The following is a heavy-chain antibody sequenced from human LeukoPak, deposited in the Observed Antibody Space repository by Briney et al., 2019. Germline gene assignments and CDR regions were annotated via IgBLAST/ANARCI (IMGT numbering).Heavy chain of an antibody. Sequence: ASVKVSCKTSGYSFTDYYMHWVRQAPGQGLEWMGWINPNSGGTNYAQKFQGRVTMTRDTSISTAYMELSRLRSDDTAVYYCARASVAAVGDYWGQGTLVTVSS. V-gene: IGHV1-2*02. CDR3: ARASVAAVGDY. CDR2: INPNSGGT. J-gene: IGHJ4*02. D-gene: IGHD2-15*01. CDR1: GYSFTDYY.